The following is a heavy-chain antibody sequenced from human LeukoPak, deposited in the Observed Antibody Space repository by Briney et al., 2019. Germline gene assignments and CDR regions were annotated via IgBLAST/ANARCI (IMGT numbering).Heavy chain of an antibody. Sequence: SETLSLTCTVSGGSISSSSYFWGWIRQPPGKGMEWIGSMYYSGSTYYNPSLKSRVTISVDTSKNQFSLKLSSVTAADTAVYYCARATWDPNYYYYMDVWGKGTTVTVSS. CDR2: MYYSGST. D-gene: IGHD1-26*01. CDR3: ARATWDPNYYYYMDV. V-gene: IGHV4-39*01. CDR1: GGSISSSSYF. J-gene: IGHJ6*03.